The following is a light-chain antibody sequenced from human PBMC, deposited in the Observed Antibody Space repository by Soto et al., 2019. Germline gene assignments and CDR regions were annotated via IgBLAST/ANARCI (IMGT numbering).Light chain of an antibody. J-gene: IGKJ1*01. CDR3: QQYNSYSPWT. CDR1: QSVSNNY. Sequence: EIVLTQSPGTLSLSPGERATLSCRASQSVSNNYLAWYQQKPGQAPRLLIYGASNRATGIPDRFSGSGSGTDFTLTISSLQPDDFATYYCQQYNSYSPWTFGQGTKVDIK. CDR2: GAS. V-gene: IGKV3-20*01.